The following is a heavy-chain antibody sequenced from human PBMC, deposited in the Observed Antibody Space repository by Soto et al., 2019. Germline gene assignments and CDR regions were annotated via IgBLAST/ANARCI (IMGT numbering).Heavy chain of an antibody. V-gene: IGHV3-23*01. J-gene: IGHJ4*02. D-gene: IGHD4-4*01. CDR2: ISGGGSNT. CDR3: AKDSNKYSSSLRGRYFDY. Sequence: EVQLLESGGGLVQPGGSLRLSCVASGFTISSYAISWVRQAPGEGLEWVSGISGGGSNTFYADSVKGRFTISRDNSKNTLLLQMNSLGAEDTAVYYCAKDSNKYSSSLRGRYFDYWGQGIGVTVSS. CDR1: GFTISSYA.